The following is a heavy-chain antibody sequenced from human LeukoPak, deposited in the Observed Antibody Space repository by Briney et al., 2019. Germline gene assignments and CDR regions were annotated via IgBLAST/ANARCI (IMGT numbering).Heavy chain of an antibody. CDR3: ARGVGRDSSGWSTENYFDY. V-gene: IGHV4-39*07. CDR2: VYYSGST. D-gene: IGHD6-19*01. J-gene: IGHJ4*02. CDR1: GGSISSSSYY. Sequence: SETLSLTCTVSGGSISSSSYYWGWIRQPPGKGLEWIGSVYYSGSTYYNPSLKSRVTISVDTSKNQFSLKLSSVTAADTAVYYCARGVGRDSSGWSTENYFDYWGQGTLVTASS.